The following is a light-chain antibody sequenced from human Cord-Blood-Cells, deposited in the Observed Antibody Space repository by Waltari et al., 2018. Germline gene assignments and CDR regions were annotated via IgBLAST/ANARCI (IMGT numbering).Light chain of an antibody. Sequence: QSVLTQPPSASGTPGQRVTISCSGSSSNIGSNYVYWSQQLPGTAPNSLSYRNNKRPSGLPDLFYGSKSGTSASLAICGLRSEDEADYYCAAWDDSLSVVVFGGGTKLPVL. J-gene: IGLJ2*01. CDR1: SSNIGSNY. CDR2: RNN. CDR3: AAWDDSLSVVV. V-gene: IGLV1-47*01.